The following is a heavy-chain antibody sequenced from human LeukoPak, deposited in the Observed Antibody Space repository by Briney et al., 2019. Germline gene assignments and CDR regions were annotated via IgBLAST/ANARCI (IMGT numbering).Heavy chain of an antibody. Sequence: PSGTLSLTCTVSGGSISSYYWGWIRQPPGKGLEWIGSIYYSGITYSNPSLKSRVTISVDTSKNQFSLKLSSVTAADTAVYYCARGTGAYCGGDCYFDYWGQGTLVTVSS. CDR2: IYYSGIT. V-gene: IGHV4-39*01. D-gene: IGHD2-21*02. J-gene: IGHJ4*02. CDR1: GGSISSYY. CDR3: ARGTGAYCGGDCYFDY.